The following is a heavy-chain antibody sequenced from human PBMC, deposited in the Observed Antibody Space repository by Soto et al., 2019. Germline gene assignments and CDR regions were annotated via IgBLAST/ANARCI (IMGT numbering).Heavy chain of an antibody. CDR3: ARPLDTSGWNDY. J-gene: IGHJ4*02. CDR2: IYPGGSDT. V-gene: IGHV5-51*01. CDR1: GYSFTSYW. D-gene: IGHD6-19*01. Sequence: GESLKISCKGSGYSFTSYWIGWVRQMPGKGLEWMGIIYPGGSDTRYSPSFEGQVTISADKSISTAYLQWSSLKASDTATYYCARPLDTSGWNDYWGQGTLVTVSS.